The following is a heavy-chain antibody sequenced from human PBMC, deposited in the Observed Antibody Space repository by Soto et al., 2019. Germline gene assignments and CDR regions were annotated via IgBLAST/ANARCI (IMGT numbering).Heavy chain of an antibody. D-gene: IGHD6-13*01. J-gene: IGHJ4*02. CDR1: GYTFSNFW. CDR3: ARSPRSSTYFVY. V-gene: IGHV5-51*01. CDR2: IYPGDHET. Sequence: PGESLKISCQCSGYTFSNFWIGWLRQLPGKGLEWMGIIYPGDHETRYSPSFHGKVTLSVDKSINTAYLQWNSLEASDSAFYFCARSPRSSTYFVYRGQGALVSVS.